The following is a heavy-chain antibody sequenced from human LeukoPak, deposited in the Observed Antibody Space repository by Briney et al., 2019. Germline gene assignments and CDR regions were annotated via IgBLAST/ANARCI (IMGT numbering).Heavy chain of an antibody. Sequence: GGSLRLSCAASGFTFDDYGMSWVRQAPGKGLEWVSGINWNGGSTGYADSVKGRFTISRDNSKNTLYLQMNSLRAEDTAVYYCAKEGYYDSSGYYSGGYYFDYWGQGTLVTVSS. CDR1: GFTFDDYG. J-gene: IGHJ4*02. D-gene: IGHD3-22*01. CDR2: INWNGGST. V-gene: IGHV3-20*04. CDR3: AKEGYYDSSGYYSGGYYFDY.